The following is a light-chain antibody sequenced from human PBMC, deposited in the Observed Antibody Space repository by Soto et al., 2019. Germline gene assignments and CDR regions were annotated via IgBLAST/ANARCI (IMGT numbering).Light chain of an antibody. V-gene: IGLV2-14*03. Sequence: QSALTQPASVSGSPGQSITISCTGTSSDVGGYNYVSWYQQHPGKAPKLMIYDVSNRTSGVSNRFSGSKSGNTASLTISGLQAEDEADYYCSSYTSSSTEVFGTGTQLTVL. CDR1: SSDVGGYNY. CDR3: SSYTSSSTEV. CDR2: DVS. J-gene: IGLJ1*01.